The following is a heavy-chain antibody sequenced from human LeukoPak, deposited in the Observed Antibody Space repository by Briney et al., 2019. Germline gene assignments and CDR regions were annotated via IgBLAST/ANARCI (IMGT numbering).Heavy chain of an antibody. J-gene: IGHJ4*02. V-gene: IGHV3-33*01. CDR3: ARGSGYYLVYFDY. Sequence: GRSLRLSCAASGFTFSSYGMHWVRQAPGKGLEWVAVIWYDGSNKYYADSVKGRFTISRDNSKNTLYLQMNSLRAEDTAVYYCARGSGYYLVYFDYWGQGTLVIVSS. CDR2: IWYDGSNK. D-gene: IGHD3-22*01. CDR1: GFTFSSYG.